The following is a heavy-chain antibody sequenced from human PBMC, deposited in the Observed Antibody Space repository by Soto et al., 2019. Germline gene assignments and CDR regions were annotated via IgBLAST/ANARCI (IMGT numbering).Heavy chain of an antibody. J-gene: IGHJ6*02. CDR3: ARASGIAAAGDYYYGMDV. CDR1: GGTFSSYA. V-gene: IGHV1-69*01. CDR2: IIPIFGTA. Sequence: QVQLVQSGAEVKKPGSSVKVSCKASGGTFSSYAISWVRQAPGQGLEWMGGIIPIFGTANYAQKFQGRVTITANESTSTAYMELSSLRSEDTAVYYCARASGIAAAGDYYYGMDVWGQGTTVTVSS. D-gene: IGHD6-13*01.